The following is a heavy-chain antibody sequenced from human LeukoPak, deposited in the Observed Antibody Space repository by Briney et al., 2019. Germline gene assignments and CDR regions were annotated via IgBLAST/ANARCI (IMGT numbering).Heavy chain of an antibody. D-gene: IGHD3-22*01. CDR1: GFTFSSYA. J-gene: IGHJ4*02. CDR3: AKEGLYYYDSSGYTEGYFDY. V-gene: IGHV3-30*18. Sequence: GGSLRLSCAASGFTFSSYAMAWVRQAPGKGLEWVAVISYDGSNKYYADSVKGRFTISRDNSKNTLYLQMNSLRAEDTAVYYCAKEGLYYYDSSGYTEGYFDYWGQGTLVTVSS. CDR2: ISYDGSNK.